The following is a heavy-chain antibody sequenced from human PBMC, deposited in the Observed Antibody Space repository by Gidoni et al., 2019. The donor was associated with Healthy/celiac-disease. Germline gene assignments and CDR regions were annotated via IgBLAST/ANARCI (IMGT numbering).Heavy chain of an antibody. CDR1: GGTFSSYA. V-gene: IGHV1-69*01. J-gene: IGHJ3*02. CDR2: IIPIFGTA. D-gene: IGHD6-13*01. CDR3: ARDLPGIAAAGPGAFDI. Sequence: QVQLVQSGAEVKKPGSSVKVSCKASGGTFSSYAISWVRQAPGQGLEWMGGIIPIFGTANYAQKFQGRVTITADESTSTAYMELSSLRSEDTAVYYCARDLPGIAAAGPGAFDIWGQGTMVTVSS.